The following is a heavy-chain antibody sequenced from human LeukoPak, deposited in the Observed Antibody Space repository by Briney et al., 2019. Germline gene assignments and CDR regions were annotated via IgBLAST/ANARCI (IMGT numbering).Heavy chain of an antibody. CDR2: MRISRTT. Sequence: SETLSLTCTVSGDSIVSDPYYWSWIRQPAGKGLEWIGRMRISRTTNYNPSFKSRATISADTSKNQFSLMSTSVTAADTAVYYCARDRFGDHSQNYYELGYWGQGKLVTISS. CDR3: ARDRFGDHSQNYYELGY. V-gene: IGHV4-61*02. CDR1: GDSIVSDPYY. D-gene: IGHD3-3*01. J-gene: IGHJ4*02.